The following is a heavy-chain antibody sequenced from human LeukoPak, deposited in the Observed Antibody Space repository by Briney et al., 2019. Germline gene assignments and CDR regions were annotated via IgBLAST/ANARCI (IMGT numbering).Heavy chain of an antibody. J-gene: IGHJ4*02. CDR1: GISLRSSS. CDR3: AKGDAAGAYRTDF. Sequence: GGSLRLSCVAAGISLRSSSVHWVRQPPGKGLGWVALTTQDESNKNYADSVRGRCTISRDNSRDTVFLQLSNLRHEDTAVYYCAKGDAAGAYRTDFWGPGTRVTVSS. D-gene: IGHD2-15*01. CDR2: TTQDESNK. V-gene: IGHV3-30-3*01.